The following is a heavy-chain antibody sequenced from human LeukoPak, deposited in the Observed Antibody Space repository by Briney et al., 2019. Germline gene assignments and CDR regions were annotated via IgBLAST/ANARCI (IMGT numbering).Heavy chain of an antibody. J-gene: IGHJ4*02. CDR1: GGSFSGYY. D-gene: IGHD3-16*02. CDR2: INHSGST. Sequence: SETLSLTCAVYGGSFSGYYWSWIRQPPGKGLEWIGEINHSGSTSYNPSLKSRVTISVDTSKNQFSLKLSSVTAADTAVYYCARGQSHYDYVWGSYRYAYYFDYWGQGTLVTVSS. V-gene: IGHV4-34*01. CDR3: ARGQSHYDYVWGSYRYAYYFDY.